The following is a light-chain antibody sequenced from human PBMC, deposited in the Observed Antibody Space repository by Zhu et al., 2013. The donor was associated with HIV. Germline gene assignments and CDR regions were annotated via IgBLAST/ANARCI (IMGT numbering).Light chain of an antibody. V-gene: IGLV1-40*01. J-gene: IGLJ2*01. CDR3: QSFDSTPRGSVVV. CDR1: SSNMGTGYD. CDR2: GNS. Sequence: QSVLTQPPSVSGAPGQRVTISCTGTSSNMGTGYDVHWYQQLPGKAPKLLIYGNSHRPSGVPDRFSASKSGTSASLATTGLQAEDEADYYCQSFDSTPRGSVVVFGGGTKLTVL.